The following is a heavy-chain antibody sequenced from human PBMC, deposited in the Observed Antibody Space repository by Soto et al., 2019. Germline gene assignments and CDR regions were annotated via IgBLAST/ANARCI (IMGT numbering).Heavy chain of an antibody. V-gene: IGHV4-4*02. J-gene: IGHJ4*02. CDR3: ARCIVAAGPIDY. D-gene: IGHD6-13*01. Sequence: LSLTCAVSGGSISSSNWWRWVRKPPGKGLEWIGEIYHSGSTNYNPSLKSRVTISVDKSKNQFSLKLRSVTAADTAVYYCARCIVAAGPIDYWGQGTQVTVSS. CDR1: GGSISSSNW. CDR2: IYHSGST.